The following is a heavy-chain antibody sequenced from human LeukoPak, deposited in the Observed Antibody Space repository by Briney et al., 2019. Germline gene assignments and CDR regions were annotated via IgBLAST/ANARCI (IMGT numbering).Heavy chain of an antibody. V-gene: IGHV3-49*04. D-gene: IGHD5-18*01. CDR1: GFTFSSYG. CDR2: IRSKAYGGTT. Sequence: GRSLRLSCAASGFTFSSYGMHWVRQAPGKGLEWVGFIRSKAYGGTTEYAASVKGRFTISRDDSKSIAYLQMNSLKTEDTAVYYCTRDRGYSYGYHFDYWGQGTLVTVSS. J-gene: IGHJ4*02. CDR3: TRDRGYSYGYHFDY.